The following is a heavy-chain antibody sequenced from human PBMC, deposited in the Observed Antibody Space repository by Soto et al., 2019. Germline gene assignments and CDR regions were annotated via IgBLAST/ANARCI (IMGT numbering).Heavy chain of an antibody. V-gene: IGHV1-46*01. D-gene: IGHD6-19*01. Sequence: ASVKVYCKASGYTFTTYFMHWVRQAPGQGLEWMGIINPSGGSTSYAQKFQGRVTMTRDTSTSTVYMELSSLRSDDTAVYYCARDLRLPRMQCLVSDVFDIWGQG. CDR2: INPSGGST. CDR3: ARDLRLPRMQCLVSDVFDI. CDR1: GYTFTTYF. J-gene: IGHJ3*02.